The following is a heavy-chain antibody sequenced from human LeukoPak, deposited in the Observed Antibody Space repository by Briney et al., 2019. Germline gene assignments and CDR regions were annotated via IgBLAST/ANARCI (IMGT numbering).Heavy chain of an antibody. J-gene: IGHJ6*03. CDR3: ATGKYCGGDCYSYYYYMDV. D-gene: IGHD2-21*02. CDR1: GFTFSNYW. CDR2: IKQDGSEK. V-gene: IGHV3-7*01. Sequence: GGSLRLSCAASGFTFSNYWMTWVRRAPGKGLEWVANIKQDGSEKYYVDSVKGRFTISRDNAKNSLYLQMNSLRAEDTAVYYCATGKYCGGDCYSYYYYMDVWGKGTTVTISS.